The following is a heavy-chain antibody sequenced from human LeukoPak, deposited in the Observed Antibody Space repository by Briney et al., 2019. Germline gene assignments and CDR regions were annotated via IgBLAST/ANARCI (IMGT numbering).Heavy chain of an antibody. CDR3: ARHRGDYYYYYGMDV. CDR1: GGSFSGYY. J-gene: IGHJ6*02. CDR2: INHSGST. V-gene: IGHV4-34*01. D-gene: IGHD4-17*01. Sequence: PSETLSLTCAVYGGSFSGYYWSWIRQTPGKGLEWIGEINHSGSTNYNPSLKSRVTISVDTSKNQFSLKLSSVTAADTAVYYCARHRGDYYYYYGMDVWGQGTTVTVSS.